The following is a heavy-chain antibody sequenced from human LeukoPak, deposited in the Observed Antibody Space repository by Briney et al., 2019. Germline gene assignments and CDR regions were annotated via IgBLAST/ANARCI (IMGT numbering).Heavy chain of an antibody. V-gene: IGHV4-34*01. CDR3: AGGSSRNYYYYYMDV. CDR1: GGSFSGYY. J-gene: IGHJ6*03. Sequence: SETLSLTCAVYGGSFSGYYWSWIRQPPGKGLEWIGEINHSGSTNYNPSLKSRVTISVDTSKNQFSLKLSSVTAADTAVYHCAGGSSRNYYYYYMDVWGKGTTVILSS. D-gene: IGHD6-6*01. CDR2: INHSGST.